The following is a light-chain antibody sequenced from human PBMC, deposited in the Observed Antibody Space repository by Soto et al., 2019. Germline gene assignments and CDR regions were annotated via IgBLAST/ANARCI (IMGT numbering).Light chain of an antibody. CDR1: QTFSSRY. J-gene: IGKJ1*01. V-gene: IGKV3-20*01. CDR2: DAS. Sequence: IVLTQCPGTLSLSPGERVTLSCRASQTFSSRYLAWYQQRPGQAPRLLIYDASSRATGIPDRFSGSGSGTDFTLTISRLEPEDSAVYYCQQYGSSQAFGHGSKVDIK. CDR3: QQYGSSQA.